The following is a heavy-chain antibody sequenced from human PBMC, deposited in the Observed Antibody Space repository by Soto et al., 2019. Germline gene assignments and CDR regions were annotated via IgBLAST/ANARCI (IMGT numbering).Heavy chain of an antibody. Sequence: ASVKVSCKASGYTFIRYYIHWVRQAPGQGLEWMGIINPSGGRTTYAPKFQGRVTMASDTSTSTVDMELRSLRSEDTAAYYCARSYCSSDSCYIRHLDYWGQGTLVTVSS. D-gene: IGHD2-2*01. CDR1: GYTFIRYY. V-gene: IGHV1-46*01. CDR2: INPSGGRT. CDR3: ARSYCSSDSCYIRHLDY. J-gene: IGHJ4*02.